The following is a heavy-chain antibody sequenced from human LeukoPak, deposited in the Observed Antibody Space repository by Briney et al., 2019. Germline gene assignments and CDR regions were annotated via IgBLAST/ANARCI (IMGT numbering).Heavy chain of an antibody. J-gene: IGHJ5*02. CDR2: INPNSGGT. Sequence: ASVKISCKASGYTFTGYYMHWVRQAPGQGLEWMGWINPNSGGTNYAQKFQGRVTMTRDTSISTAYMELSRLRSDDTAVYYCARDDAVQQWLVSWGQGTLVTVSS. V-gene: IGHV1-2*02. D-gene: IGHD6-19*01. CDR3: ARDDAVQQWLVS. CDR1: GYTFTGYY.